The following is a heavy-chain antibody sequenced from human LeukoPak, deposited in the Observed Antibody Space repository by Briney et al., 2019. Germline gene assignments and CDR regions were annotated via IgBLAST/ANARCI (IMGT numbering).Heavy chain of an antibody. CDR2: IYYSGST. J-gene: IGHJ5*02. CDR3: ARDVSGSDYGDYVLRGHNWFDP. V-gene: IGHV4-59*12. CDR1: GGSISSYY. D-gene: IGHD4-17*01. Sequence: SETLSLTCTVSGGSISSYYWSWIRQPPGKGLEWIGYIYYSGSTNYNPSLKSRVTISVDTSKNQFSLKLSSVTAADTAVYYCARDVSGSDYGDYVLRGHNWFDPWGQGTLVTVSS.